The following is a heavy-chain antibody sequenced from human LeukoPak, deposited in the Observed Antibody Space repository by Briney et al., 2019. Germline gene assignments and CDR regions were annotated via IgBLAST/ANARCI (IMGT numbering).Heavy chain of an antibody. Sequence: ASVKVSCKASGYTFAAYYMYWVRQAPGQGLEWMGWIRPNSGGTNYTQKFQGRVTMTRDTSISTAYMELSRLRSDDTAVYYCARDKVLRPHDYWGQGTLVTVSS. CDR1: GYTFAAYY. D-gene: IGHD3-16*01. CDR3: ARDKVLRPHDY. CDR2: IRPNSGGT. V-gene: IGHV1-2*02. J-gene: IGHJ4*02.